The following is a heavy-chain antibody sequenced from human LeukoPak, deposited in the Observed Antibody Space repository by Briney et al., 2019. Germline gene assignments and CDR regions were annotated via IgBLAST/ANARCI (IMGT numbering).Heavy chain of an antibody. D-gene: IGHD3-16*01. V-gene: IGHV3-74*01. CDR1: GFTFSGYC. J-gene: IGHJ4*02. CDR3: VRDLILAWTPGDDFDR. CDR2: INRGGRVI. Sequence: HPGGSLRLSCAASGFTFSGYCRHWVRQAPGKGLEWVSRINRGGRVISYADSVKCGFTNARENAKNTVYLQMDSLRAEDTAVYYCVRDLILAWTPGDDFDRWGQETLVTVSS.